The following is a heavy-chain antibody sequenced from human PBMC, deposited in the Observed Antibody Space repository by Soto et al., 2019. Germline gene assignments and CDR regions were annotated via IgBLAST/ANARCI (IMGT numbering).Heavy chain of an antibody. D-gene: IGHD2-15*01. Sequence: PGESLKISCKGSGYSFTSYWIGWVRQMPGKGLEWMGIIYPGDSDTRYSPSFQGQVTISADKSISTAYLQWSSLKASDTAMYCCARRSCSGGSCYSNWFDPWGQGTLVTAPQ. CDR1: GYSFTSYW. J-gene: IGHJ5*02. CDR3: ARRSCSGGSCYSNWFDP. CDR2: IYPGDSDT. V-gene: IGHV5-51*01.